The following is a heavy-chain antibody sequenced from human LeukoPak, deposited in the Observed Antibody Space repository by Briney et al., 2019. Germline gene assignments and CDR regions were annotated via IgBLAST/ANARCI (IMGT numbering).Heavy chain of an antibody. Sequence: GGSLRLSCAASGFTFSSYNMNWVRQAPGKGLEWVSSISTSSSYIYYADSVKGRFTISRDNAKKSLYLQMNSLRAEDTAVYYCARVRRPGIWAFDIWGQGTMVTVSS. CDR3: ARVRRPGIWAFDI. CDR1: GFTFSSYN. CDR2: ISTSSSYI. V-gene: IGHV3-21*04. D-gene: IGHD2-15*01. J-gene: IGHJ3*02.